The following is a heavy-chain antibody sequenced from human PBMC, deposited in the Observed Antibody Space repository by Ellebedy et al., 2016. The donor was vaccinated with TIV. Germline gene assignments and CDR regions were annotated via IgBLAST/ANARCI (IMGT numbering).Heavy chain of an antibody. D-gene: IGHD6-19*01. V-gene: IGHV4-34*01. CDR1: GGSFSGYY. J-gene: IGHJ4*02. Sequence: SETLSLTCAVYGGSFSGYYWSWIRQPPGKGLEWIGEINHSGSTNYNPSLKSRVTISLDKSKNQFSLKLTSVTAADTAVYFCARPRNRYSSGGGGSFDQWGQGTLVTVSS. CDR3: ARPRNRYSSGGGGSFDQ. CDR2: INHSGST.